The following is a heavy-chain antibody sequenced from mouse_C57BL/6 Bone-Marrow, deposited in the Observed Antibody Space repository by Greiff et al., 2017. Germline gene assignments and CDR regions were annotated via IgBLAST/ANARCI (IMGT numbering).Heavy chain of an antibody. J-gene: IGHJ4*01. CDR2: ISGGGGNT. D-gene: IGHD2-3*01. CDR1: GFTFSSYT. V-gene: IGHV5-9*01. Sequence: EVKLVESGGGLVKPGGSLKLSCAASGFTFSSYTMSWVRQTPEKRLEWVATISGGGGNTYYPDSVKGRFTISRDNAKNTLDLQMSSLRSEDTALYYCARLMMVTFYYYAMDYWGQGTSVTVSS. CDR3: ARLMMVTFYYYAMDY.